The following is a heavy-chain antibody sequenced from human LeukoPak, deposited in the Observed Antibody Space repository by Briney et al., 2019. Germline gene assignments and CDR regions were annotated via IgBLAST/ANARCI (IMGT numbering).Heavy chain of an antibody. J-gene: IGHJ4*02. CDR3: ARSLLYYDSSGYLGY. CDR1: GGSISSYY. D-gene: IGHD3-22*01. CDR2: IYYSGST. V-gene: IGHV4-59*08. Sequence: SETLSLTCTVSGGSISSYYWSWIRQPPGKGLEWIGYIYYSGSTNYNPSLKSRVTISVDTSKNQFSLKLSSVTAADTAVYYCARSLLYYDSSGYLGYWGQGALVTVSS.